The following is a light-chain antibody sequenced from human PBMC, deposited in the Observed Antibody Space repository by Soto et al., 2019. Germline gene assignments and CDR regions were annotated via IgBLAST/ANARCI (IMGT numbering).Light chain of an antibody. Sequence: QSVLTQPPSVSGSPGQSVTISCTGTSSDVGCYNDVSWYQQHPGKAPKLMIYDVSNRPSGGSHRLCGSKSSNTASLTISGIQDEDEADYYCSSYATSSAGVFGGGTKLTVL. CDR3: SSYATSSAGV. CDR1: SSDVGCYND. V-gene: IGLV2-14*01. J-gene: IGLJ2*01. CDR2: DVS.